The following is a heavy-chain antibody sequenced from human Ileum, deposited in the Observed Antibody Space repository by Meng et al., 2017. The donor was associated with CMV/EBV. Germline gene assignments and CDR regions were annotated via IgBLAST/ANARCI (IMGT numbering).Heavy chain of an antibody. J-gene: IGHJ4*02. CDR1: GFTVSSNY. V-gene: IGHV3-66*02. CDR3: ARAYHYDSSGYYYFDY. Sequence: SGFTVSSNYMSWVRQAPGKGLEWVSVIYSGGTTYYADSVKGRFTISRDNSKNTLYLQMDSLRAEDTAVYYCARAYHYDSSGYYYFDYWGQGTLVTVSS. D-gene: IGHD3-22*01. CDR2: IYSGGTT.